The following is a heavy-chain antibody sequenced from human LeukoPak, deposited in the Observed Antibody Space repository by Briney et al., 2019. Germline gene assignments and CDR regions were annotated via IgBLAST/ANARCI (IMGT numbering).Heavy chain of an antibody. D-gene: IGHD3-16*01. Sequence: PSETLSLTCAVYGGSFSGYYWSWIRQPPGKGLEWIGYIYYSGSTNYNPSLKGRVTISVDTSKNQFSLKLSSVTAADTAVYYCARFTPQGYGWGGYNRFDPWGQGTLVTVSS. V-gene: IGHV4-59*01. CDR2: IYYSGST. J-gene: IGHJ5*02. CDR1: GGSFSGYY. CDR3: ARFTPQGYGWGGYNRFDP.